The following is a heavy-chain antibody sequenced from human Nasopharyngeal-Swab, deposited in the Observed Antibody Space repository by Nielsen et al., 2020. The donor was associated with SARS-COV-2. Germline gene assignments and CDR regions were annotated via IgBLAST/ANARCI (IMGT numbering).Heavy chain of an antibody. D-gene: IGHD3-10*01. J-gene: IGHJ3*02. CDR2: ISYEGSKK. CDR3: AKANQLFWFGEFRNDAFDI. Sequence: GESLKISCAASGFSFNNYCMHWVRQAPGKGLEWVAVISYEGSKKYYVDSVKGRFTISRDYSKNTLFLQMNSLRPEDTAVYYCAKANQLFWFGEFRNDAFDIWGQGTMVTVSS. V-gene: IGHV3-30*18. CDR1: GFSFNNYC.